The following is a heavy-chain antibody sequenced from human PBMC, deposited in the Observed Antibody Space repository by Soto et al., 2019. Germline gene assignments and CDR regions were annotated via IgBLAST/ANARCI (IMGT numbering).Heavy chain of an antibody. CDR2: ISASGGST. CDR1: GFTLSSYA. CDR3: AKGQNSGTYRFYFDY. J-gene: IGHJ4*02. Sequence: GGSLRLSCSASGFTLSSYAMSWVRQAPGKGPEWVSGISASGGSTSYAGSVKGRFTISRDNSKNTLYLQMNSLRADDTAVYHCAKGQNSGTYRFYFDYWGQGALVTVYS. D-gene: IGHD1-26*01. V-gene: IGHV3-23*01.